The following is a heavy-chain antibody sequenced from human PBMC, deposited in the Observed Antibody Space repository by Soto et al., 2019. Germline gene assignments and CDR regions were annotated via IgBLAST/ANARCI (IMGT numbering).Heavy chain of an antibody. V-gene: IGHV3-30*18. CDR2: ISYDGSNK. CDR3: AKDRRPNYYYGMDV. Sequence: GGALRLSCAASGFTFSSYGMPWVRPAPGKGLEWVAVISYDGSNKYYADSVKGRFTISRDNSKNTLYLQMNSLRAEDTAVYYCAKDRRPNYYYGMDVWGQGTTVTVSS. J-gene: IGHJ6*02. CDR1: GFTFSSYG. D-gene: IGHD6-25*01.